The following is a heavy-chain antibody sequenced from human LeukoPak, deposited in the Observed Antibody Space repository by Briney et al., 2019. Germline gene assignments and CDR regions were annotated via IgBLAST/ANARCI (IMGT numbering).Heavy chain of an antibody. CDR3: AKDPVGYYYYYMDV. CDR1: GFTFSSYA. J-gene: IGHJ6*03. CDR2: IRYDGSNK. V-gene: IGHV3-30*02. Sequence: GGSLRLSCAASGFTFSSYAMSWVRQAPGKGLEWVAFIRYDGSNKYYADSVKGRFTISRDNSKNTLYLQMNSLRAEDTAVYYCAKDPVGYYYYYMDVWGKGTTVTVSS. D-gene: IGHD1-26*01.